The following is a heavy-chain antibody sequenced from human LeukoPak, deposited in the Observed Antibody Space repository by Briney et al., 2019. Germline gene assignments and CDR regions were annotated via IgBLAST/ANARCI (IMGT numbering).Heavy chain of an antibody. V-gene: IGHV3-11*01. CDR3: ARGSGYDLGLF. D-gene: IGHD5-12*01. J-gene: IGHJ4*02. CDR1: GLPFRDCY. CDR2: ISSSGSTI. Sequence: GGPLRLSCAASGLPFRDCYMRWPRQARGGGLERVPYISSSGSTIYYADSVTGRFTISTDTAKNSLYMQMNSLRAEDTDVYYCARGSGYDLGLFWGQGTLGTVSS.